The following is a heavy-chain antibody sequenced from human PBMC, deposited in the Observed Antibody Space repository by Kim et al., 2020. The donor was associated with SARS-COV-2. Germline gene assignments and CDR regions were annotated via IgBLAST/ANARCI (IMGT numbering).Heavy chain of an antibody. J-gene: IGHJ6*02. V-gene: IGHV1-46*01. D-gene: IGHD6-13*01. CDR3: ARDLGMIAAANYGMDV. Sequence: FQGRVTMTRDTSTSTVYMELSSLRSEDTAVYYCARDLGMIAAANYGMDVWGLGTTVTVSS.